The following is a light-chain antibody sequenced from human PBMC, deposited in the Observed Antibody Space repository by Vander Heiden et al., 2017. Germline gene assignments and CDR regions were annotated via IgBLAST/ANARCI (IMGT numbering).Light chain of an antibody. J-gene: IGLJ2*01. V-gene: IGLV1-51*01. Sequence: QSVLTQPPSVSAAPGQKVTISCSGSSSNIGNNYVSWYQHLPGTAPKLLICDNNKRPSGIPDRFSGSKSGTSATLGITELQTGDEADYYCGTWDSSLSAVVIGGGTKLTVL. CDR1: SSNIGNNY. CDR2: DNN. CDR3: GTWDSSLSAVV.